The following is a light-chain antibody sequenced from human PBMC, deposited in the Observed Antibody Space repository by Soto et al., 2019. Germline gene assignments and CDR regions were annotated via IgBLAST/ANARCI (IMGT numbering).Light chain of an antibody. J-gene: IGLJ2*01. Sequence: SALTQPASVSGSPGQSITISCTGTSSDIGRYKFVSWFQQHPGKAPKLMIFEGTNRPSGVSNRFSGSKSGNTASLTISGLQAEDEAIYFCSSSTNTNTLVIFGGGTKVTVL. CDR3: SSSTNTNTLVI. CDR2: EGT. CDR1: SSDIGRYKF. V-gene: IGLV2-14*01.